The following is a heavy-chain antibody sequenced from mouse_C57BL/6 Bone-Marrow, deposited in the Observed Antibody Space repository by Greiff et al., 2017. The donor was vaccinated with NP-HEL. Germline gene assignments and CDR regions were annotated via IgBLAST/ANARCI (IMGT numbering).Heavy chain of an antibody. V-gene: IGHV1-19*01. Sequence: EVQLQQSGPVLVKPGASVKMSCKASGYTFTDYYMNWVKQSHGKSLEWIGVINPYNGGTSYNQKFKGKATLTVDKSSSTAYMELNSLTSEDSAVYYCARLGDYDKDFDYWGQGTTLTVSS. CDR1: GYTFTDYY. J-gene: IGHJ2*01. CDR3: ARLGDYDKDFDY. CDR2: INPYNGGT. D-gene: IGHD2-4*01.